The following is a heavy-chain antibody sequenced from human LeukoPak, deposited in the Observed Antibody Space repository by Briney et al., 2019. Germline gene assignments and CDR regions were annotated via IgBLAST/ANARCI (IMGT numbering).Heavy chain of an antibody. V-gene: IGHV1-8*01. D-gene: IGHD3-22*01. CDR2: MDPNSGNT. CDR1: GYTFTSYD. J-gene: IGHJ3*02. Sequence: ASVKVSCKASGYTFTSYDINWVRQATGQGLEWMGWMDPNSGNTGYAQKFQGRVTMTRNTSISTAYTELSSLRSEDTAVYYCARLDYYDTIGYDAFDIWGQGTMVTVSS. CDR3: ARLDYYDTIGYDAFDI.